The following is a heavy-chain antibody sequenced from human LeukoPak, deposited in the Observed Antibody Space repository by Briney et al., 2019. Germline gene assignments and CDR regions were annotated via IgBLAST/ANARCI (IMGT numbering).Heavy chain of an antibody. V-gene: IGHV3-30*18. J-gene: IGHJ4*02. Sequence: GRSLRLSCAASGFTFSSYGMHWVRQAPGKGLEWEAVISYDGSNKYYADSVKGRFTISRDNSKNTLYLQMNSLRAEDTAVYYCAKVMTTVTTIDYWGQGTLVTVSS. CDR3: AKVMTTVTTIDY. CDR2: ISYDGSNK. CDR1: GFTFSSYG. D-gene: IGHD4-17*01.